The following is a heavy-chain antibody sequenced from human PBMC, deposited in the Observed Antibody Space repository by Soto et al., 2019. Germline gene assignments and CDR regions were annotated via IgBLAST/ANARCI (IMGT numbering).Heavy chain of an antibody. CDR3: AKETDTGAFDV. J-gene: IGHJ3*01. V-gene: IGHV3-30*18. CDR2: ISYDANHK. Sequence: QVQLVESGGGVVQPGRSLRLSCAASGFPFSNNGMHWVRQAPGKGLEWVAVISYDANHKYYADSVKGRFTISRDTSKNTLYLQMNGLRVEDTAVYYCAKETDTGAFDVWGQGTQVTVSS. D-gene: IGHD5-18*01. CDR1: GFPFSNNG.